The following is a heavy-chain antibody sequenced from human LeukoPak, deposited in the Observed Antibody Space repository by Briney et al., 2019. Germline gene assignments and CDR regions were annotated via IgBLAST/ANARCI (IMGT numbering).Heavy chain of an antibody. J-gene: IGHJ4*02. CDR2: IKTDGSIT. D-gene: IGHD3-22*01. CDR1: GFSFSVYW. Sequence: GGSLRLSCAASGFSFSVYWMHWVRQAPGKGPVWVSRIKTDGSITDYADSVKGRFTISRDNAKNTLYLQMNSLRAEDTAVYYCAREGPDYDSSGLFDYWGQGTLVTVSS. CDR3: AREGPDYDSSGLFDY. V-gene: IGHV3-74*01.